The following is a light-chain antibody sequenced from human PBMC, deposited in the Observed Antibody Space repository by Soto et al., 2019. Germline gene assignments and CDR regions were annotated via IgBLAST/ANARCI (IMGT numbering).Light chain of an antibody. CDR2: EGS. J-gene: IGLJ1*01. CDR1: SSDVGSYNL. V-gene: IGLV2-23*01. CDR3: CSYAGSSTFV. Sequence: QSVLTQPASVSGSPGQSITISCTGTSSDVGSYNLVSWYQQLPGKAPKLMIHEGSKRPSGVSNRFSGSKSGNTASLTISGLQAEDEADYYCCSYAGSSTFVFGTGTKLTIL.